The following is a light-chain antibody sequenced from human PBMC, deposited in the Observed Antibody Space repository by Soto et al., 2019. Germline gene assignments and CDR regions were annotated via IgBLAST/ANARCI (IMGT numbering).Light chain of an antibody. CDR1: SSNIGAGYD. CDR3: QSYDNNLVV. V-gene: IGLV1-40*01. Sequence: QSVLTQPPSVSGAPGQRVTISCTGSSSNIGAGYDVHWYRQLSGTAPTVLIYGNINRPSGVPDRFSASKSGTSASLAITGLQAEDEADYYCQSYDNNLVVFGGGTKVTVL. CDR2: GNI. J-gene: IGLJ2*01.